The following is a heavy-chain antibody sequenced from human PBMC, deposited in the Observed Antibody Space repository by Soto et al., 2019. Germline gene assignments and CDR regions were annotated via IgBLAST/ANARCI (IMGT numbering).Heavy chain of an antibody. D-gene: IGHD3-16*02. CDR2: IWYDGSNR. J-gene: IGHJ5*02. CDR1: GVTFSSYG. Sequence: GGSLRLSCAASGVTFSSYGMHLVRQAPGKGLEWVAVIWYDGSNRYHADSVKGRFTISRDNSKNTLYLQMNSLRAEDTAVYYCASVYDYVWGSYRPNWFDPWGQGTLVTVSS. CDR3: ASVYDYVWGSYRPNWFDP. V-gene: IGHV3-33*01.